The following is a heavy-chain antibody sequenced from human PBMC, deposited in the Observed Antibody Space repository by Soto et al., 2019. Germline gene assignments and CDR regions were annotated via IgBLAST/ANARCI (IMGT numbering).Heavy chain of an antibody. V-gene: IGHV5-51*01. D-gene: IGHD3-3*01. CDR1: GYSFTRYW. Sequence: GESLKISCQGSGYSFTRYWIACVRQMPGKGLDWMGIIYPGDSDTRYSPSFQGQVTISADKSISTAHLQWSSLKASDTAMYYCARVDVGITIFGVVLYYFDYWGQGTLVTVSS. CDR3: ARVDVGITIFGVVLYYFDY. J-gene: IGHJ4*02. CDR2: IYPGDSDT.